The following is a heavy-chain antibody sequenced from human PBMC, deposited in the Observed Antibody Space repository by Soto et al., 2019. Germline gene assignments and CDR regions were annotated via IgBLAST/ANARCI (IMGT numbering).Heavy chain of an antibody. D-gene: IGHD6-13*01. CDR3: ARYMGSSWYDYYYYYGMDV. CDR2: ISAYNGNT. CDR1: GYTFTSYG. V-gene: IGHV1-18*04. Sequence: ASVKVSCKASGYTFTSYGISWVRQAPGQGLEWMGWISAYNGNTNYAQKLQGRVTMTTDTSISTAYMELSRLRSDDTAVYYCARYMGSSWYDYYYYYGMDVWGQGTTVTVSS. J-gene: IGHJ6*02.